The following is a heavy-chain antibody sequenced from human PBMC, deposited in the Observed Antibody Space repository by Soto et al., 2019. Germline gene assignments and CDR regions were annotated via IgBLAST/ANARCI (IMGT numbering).Heavy chain of an antibody. V-gene: IGHV3-9*01. D-gene: IGHD6-13*01. Sequence: PGGSLRLSCAASGCTFDDYAMHWVRQAPGKGLEWVSGISWNSGSIGYADSVKGRFTISRDNAKNSLYLQMNSLRAEDTALYYCAKDLLAWSIAAAGTWGQGTQVTVSS. J-gene: IGHJ4*02. CDR2: ISWNSGSI. CDR1: GCTFDDYA. CDR3: AKDLLAWSIAAAGT.